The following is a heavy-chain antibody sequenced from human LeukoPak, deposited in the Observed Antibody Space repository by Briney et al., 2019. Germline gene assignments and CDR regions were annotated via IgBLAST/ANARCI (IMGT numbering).Heavy chain of an antibody. Sequence: GESLKISCKGSGYSFTSYWIGLVRQIPGKGLEWMWIIYPGDSDTRYSPSFQGQVAISADKSISTAYLQWSSLKASDTAMYYCARHCIYYDSSGYNPSYDAFDIWGQGTMVTVSS. CDR3: ARHCIYYDSSGYNPSYDAFDI. V-gene: IGHV5-51*01. CDR2: IYPGDSDT. D-gene: IGHD3-22*01. J-gene: IGHJ3*02. CDR1: GYSFTSYW.